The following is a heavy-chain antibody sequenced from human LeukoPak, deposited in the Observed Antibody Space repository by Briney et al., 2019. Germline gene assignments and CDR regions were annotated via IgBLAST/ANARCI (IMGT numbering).Heavy chain of an antibody. D-gene: IGHD4-17*01. J-gene: IGHJ4*02. Sequence: ASVKVSCKASGYTFTGYYMHRVRQAPGQGLEWMGWINPNSGGTNYAQKFQGRVTMTRDTSISTAYMELSRLTSDDTAVYYCARGFYGDFSVWGQRTLVTVSS. CDR2: INPNSGGT. V-gene: IGHV1-2*02. CDR3: ARGFYGDFSV. CDR1: GYTFTGYY.